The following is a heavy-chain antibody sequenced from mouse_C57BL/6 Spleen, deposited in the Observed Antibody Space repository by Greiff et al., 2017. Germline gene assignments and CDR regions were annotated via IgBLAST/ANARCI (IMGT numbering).Heavy chain of an antibody. V-gene: IGHV1-22*01. D-gene: IGHD2-4*01. CDR1: GYTFTDYN. Sequence: EVQLQESGPELVKPGASVKMSCKASGYTFTDYNMHWVKQSHGKSLEWIGYINPNNGGTSYNQKFKGKATLTVNKSSSTAYMELRSLTSEDSAVYYCAKEVYYDPAFAYWGQGTLVTVSA. J-gene: IGHJ3*01. CDR2: INPNNGGT. CDR3: AKEVYYDPAFAY.